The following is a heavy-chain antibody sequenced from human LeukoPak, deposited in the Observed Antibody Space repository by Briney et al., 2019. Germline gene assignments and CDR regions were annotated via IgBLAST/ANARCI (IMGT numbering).Heavy chain of an antibody. Sequence: PGGSLRLSCAASGFTFSSYEMNWVRQAPGKGLEWVSYIISSGSIIYYADSVKGRFTISPDNATNSLYLQMNSLRAEDTAVYYCARARPTVGYSYGYRRPMDYWGQGTLVTVSS. CDR2: IISSGSII. D-gene: IGHD5-18*01. V-gene: IGHV3-48*03. CDR3: ARARPTVGYSYGYRRPMDY. J-gene: IGHJ4*02. CDR1: GFTFSSYE.